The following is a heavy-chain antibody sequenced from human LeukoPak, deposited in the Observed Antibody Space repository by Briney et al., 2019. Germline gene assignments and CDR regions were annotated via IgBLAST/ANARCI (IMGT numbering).Heavy chain of an antibody. CDR3: ARNYYESSGYYPWNFDY. CDR2: IYYSGST. J-gene: IGHJ4*02. Sequence: SETLSLTCTVSGGSISSSSYWWGWIRQPPGKGLEWIANIYYSGSTHYNPSLKRRVTISIEKSKNQFSLKLSSVTAVDTAVYYCARNYYESSGYYPWNFDYWGQGTLVTVSS. V-gene: IGHV4-39*01. CDR1: GGSISSSSYW. D-gene: IGHD3-22*01.